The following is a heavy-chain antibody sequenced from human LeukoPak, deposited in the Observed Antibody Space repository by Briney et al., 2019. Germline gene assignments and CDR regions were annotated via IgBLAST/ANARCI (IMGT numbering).Heavy chain of an antibody. CDR1: GGSISSYY. V-gene: IGHV4-30-4*08. J-gene: IGHJ4*02. CDR3: ARARSNYYGSGSYLRRYYYFDY. CDR2: IYYSGST. Sequence: SETLSLTCTVSGGSISSYYWNWIRQPPGKGLEWIGYIYYSGSTYYNPSLKSRVTISVDTSKNQFSLKLSSVTAADTAVYYCARARSNYYGSGSYLRRYYYFDYWGQGTLVTVSS. D-gene: IGHD3-10*01.